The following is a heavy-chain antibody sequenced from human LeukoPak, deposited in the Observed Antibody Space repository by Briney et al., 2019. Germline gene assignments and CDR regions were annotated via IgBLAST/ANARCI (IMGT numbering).Heavy chain of an antibody. CDR3: ARPYYYDSSGYYYDY. D-gene: IGHD3-22*01. Sequence: PSETLSLTCTVSGGSISSYYWSWIRQPPGKGLEWIGYIYYSGSTNYNPSLKSRVTISVDTSKNQFSLKLSSVTAADTAVYYCARPYYYDSSGYYYDYWGQGTLVTVSS. CDR1: GGSISSYY. V-gene: IGHV4-59*01. CDR2: IYYSGST. J-gene: IGHJ4*02.